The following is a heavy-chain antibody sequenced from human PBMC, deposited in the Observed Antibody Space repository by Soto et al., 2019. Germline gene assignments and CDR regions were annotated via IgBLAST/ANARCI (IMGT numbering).Heavy chain of an antibody. CDR3: ARDRVAVGATTDYYGMDV. CDR2: IIPIFGTA. CDR1: GGPFSSYA. V-gene: IGHV1-69*01. Sequence: QVQLVQSGAEVKKPGSSVKVSCKASGGPFSSYAISWVRQAPGQGLEWMGGIIPIFGTANYAQKLQGRVTITADESTSTAYMELSSLRSEDTAVYYCARDRVAVGATTDYYGMDVWGQGTTVTVSS. D-gene: IGHD1-26*01. J-gene: IGHJ6*02.